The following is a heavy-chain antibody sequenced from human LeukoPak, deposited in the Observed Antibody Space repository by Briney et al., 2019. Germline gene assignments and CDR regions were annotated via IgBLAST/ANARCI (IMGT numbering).Heavy chain of an antibody. Sequence: PSETLSLTCAVSGYSISNGYHWGWIRQPPENGLEWIGSINHSGSTYYNPSLKSRVTISVDTSKNQFSLKLNSVTAADTAVYYCARDSGYEPGWFDPWGQGTLVTVSS. D-gene: IGHD5-12*01. CDR1: GYSISNGYH. CDR3: ARDSGYEPGWFDP. V-gene: IGHV4-38-2*02. CDR2: INHSGST. J-gene: IGHJ5*02.